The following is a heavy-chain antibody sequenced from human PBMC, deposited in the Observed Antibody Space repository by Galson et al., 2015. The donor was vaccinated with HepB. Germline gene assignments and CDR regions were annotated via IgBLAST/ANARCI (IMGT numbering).Heavy chain of an antibody. J-gene: IGHJ6*02. V-gene: IGHV1-69*13. D-gene: IGHD5-18*01. CDR3: ARYNTATLKYNYYYGMDV. CDR2: IIPIFGTA. CDR1: GGTFSSHA. Sequence: SVKVSCKASGGTFSSHAISWVRQAPGQGLEWMGGIIPIFGTANYAQKFQGRVTITADESTSTAYMDLSSLRSVDTAMYYCARYNTATLKYNYYYGMDVWGQGTTVIVSS.